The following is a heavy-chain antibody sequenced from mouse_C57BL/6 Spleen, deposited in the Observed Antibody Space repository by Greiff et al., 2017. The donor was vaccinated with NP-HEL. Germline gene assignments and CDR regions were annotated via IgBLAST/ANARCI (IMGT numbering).Heavy chain of an antibody. CDR3: VRHYSKDAMDY. CDR2: IRSKSNNYAT. J-gene: IGHJ4*01. CDR1: GFSFNTYA. D-gene: IGHD2-5*01. V-gene: IGHV10-1*01. Sequence: EVQGVESGGGLVQPKGSLKLSCAASGFSFNTYAMNWVRQAPGKGLEWVARIRSKSNNYATYYADSVKDRFTISRDDSESMLYLQMNNLKTEDTAMYYCVRHYSKDAMDYWGQGTSVTVSS.